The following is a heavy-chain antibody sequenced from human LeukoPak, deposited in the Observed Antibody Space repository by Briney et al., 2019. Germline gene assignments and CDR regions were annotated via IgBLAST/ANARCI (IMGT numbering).Heavy chain of an antibody. CDR3: ARGPWWIQLWFPHAFDI. CDR1: GFTFDDYA. J-gene: IGHJ3*02. V-gene: IGHV3-9*01. CDR2: ISWNSGSI. D-gene: IGHD5-18*01. Sequence: RPGGSLRLSCAASGFTFDDYAMHWVRQAPGKGLEWVSGISWNSGSIGYADSVKGRFTISRDNAKNSLYLQMNSLRAEDTAVYYCARGPWWIQLWFPHAFDIWGQGTMVTVSS.